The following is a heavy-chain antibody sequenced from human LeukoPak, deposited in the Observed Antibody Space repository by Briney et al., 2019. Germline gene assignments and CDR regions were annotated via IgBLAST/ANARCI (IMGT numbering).Heavy chain of an antibody. V-gene: IGHV1-2*02. CDR2: INPNSGGT. J-gene: IGHJ4*02. D-gene: IGHD3-9*01. CDR1: GYTFTAYY. Sequence: GASVKVSCKASGYTFTAYYMHWVRQAPGQGLEWMGWINPNSGGTNYAQKFQGRVTITADESTSTAYMELSSLRSEDTAVYYCARERVALRYFDWLSGFDYWGQGTLVTVSS. CDR3: ARERVALRYFDWLSGFDY.